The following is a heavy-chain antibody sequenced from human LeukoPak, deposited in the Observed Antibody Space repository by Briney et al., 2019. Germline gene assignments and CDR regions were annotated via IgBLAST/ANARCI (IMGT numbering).Heavy chain of an antibody. CDR3: ARASSGSYSNRDAFAI. V-gene: IGHV1-8*01. J-gene: IGHJ3*02. D-gene: IGHD1-26*01. CDR1: GYTFTSYD. CDR2: MNPNSGNT. Sequence: ASVKVSCKASGYTFTSYDINWVRQATGQGREWMGWMNPNSGNTGYAQKFQGRVTMTRNTSISTAYMELSSLRSEDTAVYYCARASSGSYSNRDAFAIWGQGTMVTVSS.